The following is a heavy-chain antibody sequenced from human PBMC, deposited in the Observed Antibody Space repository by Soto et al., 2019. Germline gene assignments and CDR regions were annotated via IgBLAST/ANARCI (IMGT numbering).Heavy chain of an antibody. Sequence: QVQLQESGPGLVKPSGTLSLTCGVSGDSITSTSYWSWVRQPPGKGLELIGEIYHSGGTNSNPSLKSRVTMSVDKSKNQFSLRLSSVTAADTALYYCARVSKDASGYYYGAFDIWGQGTMVTVSS. CDR3: ARVSKDASGYYYGAFDI. CDR1: GDSITSTSY. J-gene: IGHJ3*02. D-gene: IGHD3-22*01. CDR2: IYHSGGT. V-gene: IGHV4-4*02.